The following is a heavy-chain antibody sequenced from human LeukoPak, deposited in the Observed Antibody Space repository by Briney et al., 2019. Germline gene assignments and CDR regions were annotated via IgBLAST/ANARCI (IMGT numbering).Heavy chain of an antibody. V-gene: IGHV3-23*01. CDR2: ISNGGGST. J-gene: IGHJ4*02. D-gene: IGHD2-21*01. Sequence: GSLRLSCAASGFIFSNYAMSWVRQAPGKGLEWVSTISNGGGSTYYADSVKGRFTISRDNSKNTLYLQMNSPRAEDTAVYYCAKDRTGEKSISGNYWGQGILATVSS. CDR3: AKDRTGEKSISGNY. CDR1: GFIFSNYA.